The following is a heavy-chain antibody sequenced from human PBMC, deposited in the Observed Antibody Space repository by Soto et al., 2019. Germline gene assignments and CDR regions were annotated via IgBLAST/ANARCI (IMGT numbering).Heavy chain of an antibody. J-gene: IGHJ4*02. CDR2: ISGSVGIT. Sequence: QPGGSLRLSCAASGFTFISYATSWVRQAPGKGLEWVSTISGSVGITYYADSVKGRFTISRDNSKNTSYLEMNSLRAEDTAMYYCANGQLRLNYFHSLGQGTRVTVSS. D-gene: IGHD3-16*01. CDR1: GFTFISYA. CDR3: ANGQLRLNYFHS. V-gene: IGHV3-23*01.